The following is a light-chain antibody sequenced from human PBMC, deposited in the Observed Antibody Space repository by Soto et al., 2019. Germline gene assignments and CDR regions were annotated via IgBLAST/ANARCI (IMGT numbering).Light chain of an antibody. Sequence: IQMTQSPSSLSTSVGDRVTITCQASQDIKNYLIWYQHKAGRAPKLLIYDASTLETGVSSRFSGSGSGTHFTFTISSLQPEDIATYYCQQFDSVPCTFGQGTKLEMK. CDR2: DAS. CDR1: QDIKNY. CDR3: QQFDSVPCT. V-gene: IGKV1-33*01. J-gene: IGKJ2*02.